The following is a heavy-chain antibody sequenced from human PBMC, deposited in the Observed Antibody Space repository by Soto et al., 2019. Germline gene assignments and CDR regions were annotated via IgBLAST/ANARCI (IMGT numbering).Heavy chain of an antibody. D-gene: IGHD1-1*01. V-gene: IGHV4-34*01. CDR3: ARVERGTATTVVDAFDI. CDR2: MSHSGGT. Sequence: QVQLQQWGAGLLKPSETLSLTCAVYGGFVTSGSYYWSWIRQPPGKGLEWIGEMSHSGGTHFNPSRKIGVTISADTSKNQFTLKMSSVTAADTALYYCARVERGTATTVVDAFDIWGPGTMVTVSS. J-gene: IGHJ3*02. CDR1: GGFVTSGSYY.